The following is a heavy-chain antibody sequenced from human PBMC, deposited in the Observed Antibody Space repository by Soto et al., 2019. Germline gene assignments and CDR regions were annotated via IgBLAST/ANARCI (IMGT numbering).Heavy chain of an antibody. V-gene: IGHV3-21*01. J-gene: IGHJ4*02. D-gene: IGHD5-12*01. CDR2: ISSSSSYI. CDR3: ARGGGYSGYDYLAYFDY. Sequence: EVQLVESGGGLVKPGGSLRLSCAASGFTFSSYSMNWVRQAPGKGLEWVSSISSSSSYIYYADSVKGRFTISRDNVKNSLYLQMNSLRAEDTAVYYCARGGGYSGYDYLAYFDYWGQGTLVTVSS. CDR1: GFTFSSYS.